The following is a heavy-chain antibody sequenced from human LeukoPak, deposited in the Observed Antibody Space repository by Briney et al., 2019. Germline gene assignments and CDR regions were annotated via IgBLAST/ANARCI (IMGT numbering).Heavy chain of an antibody. CDR3: AKAGGNSGGPFFDY. Sequence: AGESLKISCKGCGYTFNTYWIGWVRQMPGKGLEWMGIIYPGDSDTRYSPSFQGQVTISADKSISTAYLQLSSLKASDTAKYDCAKAGGNSGGPFFDYWGQGTLVTVSS. D-gene: IGHD4-23*01. CDR1: GYTFNTYW. V-gene: IGHV5-51*01. J-gene: IGHJ4*02. CDR2: IYPGDSDT.